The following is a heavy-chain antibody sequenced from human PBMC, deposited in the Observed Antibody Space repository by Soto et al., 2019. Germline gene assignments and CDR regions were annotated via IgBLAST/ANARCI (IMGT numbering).Heavy chain of an antibody. D-gene: IGHD2-15*01. CDR1: GGSISSYY. V-gene: IGHV4-59*08. CDR3: ARHWYCSGGSCYQGHFDY. Sequence: SETLSLTCTVSGGSISSYYWSWIRQPPGKGLEWIGNIYYSGSTNYNPSLKSRVTISVDTSKNQFSLKLSSVTAADTAVYYCARHWYCSGGSCYQGHFDYWGQGTLVTVSS. J-gene: IGHJ4*02. CDR2: IYYSGST.